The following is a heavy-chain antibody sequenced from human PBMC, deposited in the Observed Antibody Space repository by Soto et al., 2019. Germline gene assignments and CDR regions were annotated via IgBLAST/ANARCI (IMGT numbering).Heavy chain of an antibody. CDR1: GGTFGSNA. CDR3: AREGYTFGPGEVRGAFDI. CDR2: ITPIFGTI. J-gene: IGHJ3*02. V-gene: IGHV1-69*15. D-gene: IGHD1-1*01. Sequence: QVQLVQSGAEVRRPGSSVKVSCKASGGTFGSNAISWVRQAPGQGLEWLGTITPIFGTINNAQKFQGRVTITADEATNTADMELSSLRSEDTAVYYCAREGYTFGPGEVRGAFDIWGQGTMVTVSS.